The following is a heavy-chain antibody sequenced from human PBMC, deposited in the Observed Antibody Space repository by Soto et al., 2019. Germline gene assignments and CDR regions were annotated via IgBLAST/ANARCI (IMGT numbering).Heavy chain of an antibody. CDR2: ISCCGGST. CDR3: AKADGEQWLIPHLDN. D-gene: IGHD6-19*01. CDR1: GFNFKKFA. V-gene: IGHV3-23*01. J-gene: IGHJ4*02. Sequence: EVQLLESGGGVVQPGGSLRLSCVASGFNFKKFAMAWVRQAPGEGLEWVSGISCCGGSTSYADSVKGRFSTARDDSKNTLSLQMNGLRVEDTAQYFCAKADGEQWLIPHLDNWGQGTPVTVS.